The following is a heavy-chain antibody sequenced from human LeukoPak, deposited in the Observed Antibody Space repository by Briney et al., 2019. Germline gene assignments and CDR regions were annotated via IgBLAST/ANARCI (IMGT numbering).Heavy chain of an antibody. J-gene: IGHJ4*02. CDR2: ITGSGTNT. V-gene: IGHV3-23*01. D-gene: IGHD3-9*01. CDR3: VIWGDYDVLAGYYVPDY. Sequence: GGSLRLSCVASGFTFSNYAMSWVRQAPGKGLEWVSAITGSGTNTYYAESLKGRFTISRDNSKNTVFLQMNSLRHEDTAIYYCVIWGDYDVLAGYYVPDYWGQGTLVTVSS. CDR1: GFTFSNYA.